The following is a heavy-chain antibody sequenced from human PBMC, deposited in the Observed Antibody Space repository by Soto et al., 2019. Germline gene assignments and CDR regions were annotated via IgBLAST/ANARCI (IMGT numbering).Heavy chain of an antibody. D-gene: IGHD3-16*01. J-gene: IGHJ4*02. V-gene: IGHV4-30-2*01. CDR3: ARERYGGGEFDY. CDR1: GGSVSSGGYS. Sequence: QLQLQESGSGLVTPSQTLSLTCTVSGGSVSSGGYSWNWIRQPPGQGLEWIAYIYHSGNTYYNPSLKSRVTISLDRSKNQFSLKLSSVTAADTAVYYCARERYGGGEFDYRGQGTLVTVSS. CDR2: IYHSGNT.